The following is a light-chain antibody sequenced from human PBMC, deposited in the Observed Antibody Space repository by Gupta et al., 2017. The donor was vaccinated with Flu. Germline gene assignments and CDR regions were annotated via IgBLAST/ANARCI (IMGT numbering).Light chain of an antibody. CDR1: QSLLHSNGYNY. CDR2: LGS. Sequence: DIVMTQSPLSLPVTPGEPASIACRSSQSLLHSNGYNYMDWYLQKPGQSPQLLLYLGSNRASGVPDRFSSSRSGADFTLKIIRGEAEDAVVYYYRQAIQTPSTFGGGTKVEIK. V-gene: IGKV2-28*01. CDR3: RQAIQTPST. J-gene: IGKJ4*01.